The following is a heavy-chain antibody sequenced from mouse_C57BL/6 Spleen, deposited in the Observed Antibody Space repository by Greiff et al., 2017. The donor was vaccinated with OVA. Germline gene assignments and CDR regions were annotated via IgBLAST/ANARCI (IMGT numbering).Heavy chain of an antibody. CDR3: ARREGLYYFDY. Sequence: EVQVVESGGGLVKPGGSLKLSCAASGFTFSSYTMSWVRQTPEKRLEWVATISGGGGNTYYPDSVKGRFTISRDNAKNTLYLQMSSLRSEDTALYYCARREGLYYFDYWGQGTTLTVSS. D-gene: IGHD6-1*01. V-gene: IGHV5-9*01. J-gene: IGHJ2*01. CDR2: ISGGGGNT. CDR1: GFTFSSYT.